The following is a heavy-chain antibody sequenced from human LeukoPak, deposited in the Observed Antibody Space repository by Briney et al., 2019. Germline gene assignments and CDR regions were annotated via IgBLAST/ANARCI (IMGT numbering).Heavy chain of an antibody. CDR1: GFTFSTSA. D-gene: IGHD5-24*01. CDR2: ISGSGGSI. Sequence: AGSLRLSCAASGFTFSTSAMSWVRQAPGKGLEWVSTISGSGGSIYYADSVKGRFTISRDNSKNTMYLQMNSLRAEDTAIYYCAKSRDGYYAYSDYWGQGALVTVSS. CDR3: AKSRDGYYAYSDY. J-gene: IGHJ4*02. V-gene: IGHV3-23*01.